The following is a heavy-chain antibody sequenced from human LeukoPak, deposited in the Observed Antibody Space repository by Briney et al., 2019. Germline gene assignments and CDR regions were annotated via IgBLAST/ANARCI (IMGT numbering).Heavy chain of an antibody. CDR3: ARDRVGSAHYDSSGYYLPTDY. J-gene: IGHJ4*02. Sequence: ASVQVSCKASGYTFTGYYMHWMRQAPGQGLEWMGWINPNSGGTNYAQKFQGRVTMTRDTSISTAYMELSRLRSDDTAVYYCARDRVGSAHYDSSGYYLPTDYWGQGTLVTVSS. CDR2: INPNSGGT. V-gene: IGHV1-2*02. CDR1: GYTFTGYY. D-gene: IGHD3-22*01.